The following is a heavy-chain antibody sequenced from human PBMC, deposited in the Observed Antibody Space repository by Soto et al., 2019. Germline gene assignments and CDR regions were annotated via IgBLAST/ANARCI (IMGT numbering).Heavy chain of an antibody. D-gene: IGHD3-22*01. CDR1: GFTFDNYA. Sequence: EVQLLESGGGLAQPGGSLRLSCAASGFTFDNYAMSWVRQAPGKGLEWVAVISYSGGMTYYADSVRGRFTNSRDNSKNTLYLQMNSLRAEDTAVYYCARCYDTSGYPEIAGFDLWGQGTMVTVS. CDR2: ISYSGGMT. J-gene: IGHJ3*01. CDR3: ARCYDTSGYPEIAGFDL. V-gene: IGHV3-23*01.